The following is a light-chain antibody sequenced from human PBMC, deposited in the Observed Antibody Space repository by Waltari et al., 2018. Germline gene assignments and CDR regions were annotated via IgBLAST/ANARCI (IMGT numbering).Light chain of an antibody. Sequence: DIQMTQSPSSLSASVGDTVTITCQASQGIGNNLIWYQQKPGKAPKLLIYRASSLQSGIPSRFSGSGSGTDFTLTISSLQPEDFATDYCQQGYSYPRTFGQGAKVEIK. J-gene: IGKJ1*01. V-gene: IGKV1-16*01. CDR1: QGIGNN. CDR2: RAS. CDR3: QQGYSYPRT.